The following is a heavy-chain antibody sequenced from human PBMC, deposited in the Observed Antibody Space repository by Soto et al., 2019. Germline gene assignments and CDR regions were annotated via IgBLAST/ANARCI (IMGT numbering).Heavy chain of an antibody. CDR3: ARSSVGYSMDV. J-gene: IGHJ6*03. D-gene: IGHD1-26*01. CDR1: GGSISSYY. V-gene: IGHV4-59*01. Sequence: PSETLSLTCTVSGGSISSYYWSWTRQPPGKGLEWIGYIYYSGSTNYNPSLKSRVTISVDTSKNQFSLKLSSVTAADTAVYYCARSSVGYSMDVWGKGTTVTVSS. CDR2: IYYSGST.